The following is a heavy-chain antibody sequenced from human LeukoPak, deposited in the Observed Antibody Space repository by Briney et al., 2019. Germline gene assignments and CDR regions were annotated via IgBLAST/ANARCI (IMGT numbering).Heavy chain of an antibody. D-gene: IGHD4-17*01. CDR3: AREPPTTWYYFDY. CDR1: GYTFTSYD. V-gene: IGHV1-8*01. J-gene: IGHJ4*02. Sequence: ASVKVSCKASGYTFTSYDINWVRQATGQGLEWMGWMNPNSGNTGYAQKFQGRVTMTRDTSTSTVYMELSSLRSEDTAVYYCAREPPTTWYYFDYWGQGTLVTVSS. CDR2: MNPNSGNT.